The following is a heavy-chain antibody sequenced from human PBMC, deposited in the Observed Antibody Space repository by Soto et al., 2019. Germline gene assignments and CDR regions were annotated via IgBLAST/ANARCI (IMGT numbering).Heavy chain of an antibody. J-gene: IGHJ4*02. CDR3: ARSIVLVTALDY. V-gene: IGHV1-3*01. Sequence: ASDKVSCTASGYTFTSSAMHWVRQAPGQRLEWMGWINAGNGNTKYSQKFQGRVTITRDTSASTAYMELSSLRSEDTAVYYCARSIVLVTALDYWGQGTLVTVPQ. CDR2: INAGNGNT. CDR1: GYTFTSSA. D-gene: IGHD2-21*02.